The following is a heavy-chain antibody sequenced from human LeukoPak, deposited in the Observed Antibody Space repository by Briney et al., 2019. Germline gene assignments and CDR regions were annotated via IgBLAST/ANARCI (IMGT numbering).Heavy chain of an antibody. V-gene: IGHV3-23*01. D-gene: IGHD1-1*01. CDR1: GFTFSSYA. Sequence: GGSLRLSCAASGFTFSSYAMSWVRQAPGRGLEWVSAISGSGGSTYYADSVKGRFTISRDNPKNTLYLQMNSLRAEDTAVYYCAKDLPGTTSFDYWGQGTLVTVSS. CDR3: AKDLPGTTSFDY. CDR2: ISGSGGST. J-gene: IGHJ4*02.